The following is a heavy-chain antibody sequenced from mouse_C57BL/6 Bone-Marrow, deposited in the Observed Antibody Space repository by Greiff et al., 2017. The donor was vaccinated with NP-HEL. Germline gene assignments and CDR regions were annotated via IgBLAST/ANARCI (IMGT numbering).Heavy chain of an antibody. Sequence: EVMLVESGGGLVQPGGSLKLSCAASGFTFSDYYMYWVRQTPEKRLEWVAYISNGGGSTYYPATVKGRFTISRDNAKNTLYLQMSRLKSEDTAMYYCARQFGGGFAYWGQGTLVTVSA. CDR2: ISNGGGST. CDR3: ARQFGGGFAY. V-gene: IGHV5-12*01. J-gene: IGHJ3*01. CDR1: GFTFSDYY.